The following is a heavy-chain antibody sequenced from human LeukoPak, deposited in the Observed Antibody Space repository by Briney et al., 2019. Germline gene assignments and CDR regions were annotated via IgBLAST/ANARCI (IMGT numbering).Heavy chain of an antibody. V-gene: IGHV4-4*07. J-gene: IGHJ4*02. CDR2: IYTSGST. D-gene: IGHD6-13*01. CDR1: GGSISSYY. Sequence: SETLSLACTVSGGSISSYYWSWIRQPAGKGLEWIGRIYTSGSTNYNPSLKSRVTMSVDTSKNQFSLQLNSVTPDDTAVYYCVRLVGNSWLDYWGQGTLVTVSS. CDR3: VRLVGNSWLDY.